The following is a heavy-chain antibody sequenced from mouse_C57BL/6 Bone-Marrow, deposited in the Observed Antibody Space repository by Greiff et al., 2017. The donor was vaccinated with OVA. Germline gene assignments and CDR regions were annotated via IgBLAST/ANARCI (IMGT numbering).Heavy chain of an antibody. CDR1: GYSITSGYF. CDR2: ISYDGSN. V-gene: IGHV3-6*01. CDR3: ARMEYYSNYNY. D-gene: IGHD2-5*01. Sequence: EVQLMESGPGLVKPSQSLSLSCSVTGYSITSGYFWNWIRQFPGNKLEWMGYISYDGSNNYNPSLKNRISITRDTSKNQFFLKLNSVTTEDTATYYCARMEYYSNYNYWGQGTTLTVSS. J-gene: IGHJ2*01.